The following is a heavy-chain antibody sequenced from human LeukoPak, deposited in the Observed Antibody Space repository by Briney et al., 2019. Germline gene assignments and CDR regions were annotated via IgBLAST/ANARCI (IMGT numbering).Heavy chain of an antibody. CDR1: GFTFSSYA. CDR2: ISYDGSDN. V-gene: IGHV3-30-3*01. D-gene: IGHD3-10*01. CDR3: ARGTYFAY. Sequence: SGGSLRLSCAASGFTFSSYAMRWVRQAPGKGLEWVAFISYDGSDNYYADSVKGRFTISRDNSKNTLYLQMNSLRAEDTAVYYCARGTYFAYWGQGTLVTVSS. J-gene: IGHJ4*02.